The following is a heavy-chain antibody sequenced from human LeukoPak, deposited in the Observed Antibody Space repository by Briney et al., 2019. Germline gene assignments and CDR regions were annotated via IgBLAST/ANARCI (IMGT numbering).Heavy chain of an antibody. D-gene: IGHD3-10*01. CDR2: INGTSADT. CDR1: GFTFADFY. CDR3: ARGRSITILRGVAISDGFDI. V-gene: IGHV3-11*06. J-gene: IGHJ3*02. Sequence: PGGSLRLSCAASGFTFADFYMSWIRQAPGKGPEWVSYINGTSADTNYADSVRGRFTVSRDNAKNSLYLHMNSLRPDDTAVYYCARGRSITILRGVAISDGFDIWGQGTKVTVS.